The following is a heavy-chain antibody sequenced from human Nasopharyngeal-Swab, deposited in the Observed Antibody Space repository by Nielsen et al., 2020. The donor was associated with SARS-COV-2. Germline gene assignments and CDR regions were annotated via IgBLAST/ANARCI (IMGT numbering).Heavy chain of an antibody. J-gene: IGHJ4*02. CDR3: AKDGRYYASGSHPFDY. D-gene: IGHD3-10*01. V-gene: IGHV3-23*01. CDR1: GFTFGTYA. CDR2: ISGSGGSA. Sequence: GESLKISCAASGFTFGTYAMSWVRKAPGKGLDWVSAISGSGGSAYYADSVKGRFTISRDNSENTVYLQMNTLRAEDTAVYYCAKDGRYYASGSHPFDYWGQGTLVTVSS.